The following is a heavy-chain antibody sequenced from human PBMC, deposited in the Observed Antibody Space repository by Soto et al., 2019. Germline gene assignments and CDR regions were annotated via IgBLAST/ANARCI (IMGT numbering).Heavy chain of an antibody. V-gene: IGHV4-38-2*01. Sequence: ETLSLTCAVSSHSIIRGYYWGWIPQPPGKGLEWIGSYYRGQSPDDNAPPKSRGTIAADTSKIQFARNLSSVAASDTAVYYWARGVYYGSGNYFDYWGQGTLVTVSS. D-gene: IGHD3-10*01. CDR1: SHSIIRGYY. CDR3: ARGVYYGSGNYFDY. J-gene: IGHJ4*02. CDR2: YYRGQSP.